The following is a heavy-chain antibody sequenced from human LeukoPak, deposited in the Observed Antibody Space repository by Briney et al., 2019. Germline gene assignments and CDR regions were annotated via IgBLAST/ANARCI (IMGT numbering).Heavy chain of an antibody. CDR2: IYYSGST. D-gene: IGHD3-22*01. Sequence: SETLSLTCTVSGGSISSYYWSWIRQPPGKGLEWIGYIYYSGSTNYNPSLKSRVTISVDTSKNQFSLKLSSVTAADTAVYYCARADYYDSSITQVYFDLWGRGTLVTVSS. CDR1: GGSISSYY. CDR3: ARADYYDSSITQVYFDL. V-gene: IGHV4-59*01. J-gene: IGHJ2*01.